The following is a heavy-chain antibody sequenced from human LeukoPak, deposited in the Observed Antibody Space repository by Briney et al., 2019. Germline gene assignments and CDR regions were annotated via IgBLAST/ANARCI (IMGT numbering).Heavy chain of an antibody. CDR3: ARIFGGWYYFDY. Sequence: SGPTLVNPTQTLTLTCTFSGFSLSTSGMRVRWIRQPPGKALEWLARIDWDDDKFYSTSLKTRLTISKDTSKNQVVLTMTNMDPVDTATYYCARIFGGWYYFDYWGQGTLVTVSS. J-gene: IGHJ4*02. D-gene: IGHD6-19*01. CDR1: GFSLSTSGMR. V-gene: IGHV2-70*04. CDR2: IDWDDDK.